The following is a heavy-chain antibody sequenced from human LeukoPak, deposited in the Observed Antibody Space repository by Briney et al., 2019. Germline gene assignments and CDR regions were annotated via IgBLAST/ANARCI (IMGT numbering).Heavy chain of an antibody. CDR3: ARGPPLTYDGSGYYFFDY. D-gene: IGHD3-22*01. V-gene: IGHV4-34*01. CDR1: GGSFSGYF. CDR2: INHGGST. Sequence: PSETLSLTCAVYGGSFSGYFWTWIRQPPGKGLHWIGEINHGGSTNYNPSLKSRVTISVDTSKNHFSLKLSSLTAADTAVYYCARGPPLTYDGSGYYFFDYWGQGTLVTVSS. J-gene: IGHJ4*02.